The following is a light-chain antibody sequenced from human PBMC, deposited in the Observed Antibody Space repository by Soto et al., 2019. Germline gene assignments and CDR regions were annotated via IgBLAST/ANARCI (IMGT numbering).Light chain of an antibody. Sequence: EIVMTQSPATLSVSPGERATLSCRASQTVSSSLAWYQQKPGQAPRLLIYGASIRATGIAARFSGSGSGTQFTLTISSLQSEDFAVYYCQQYNNWPPITFGQGTRLEN. CDR2: GAS. CDR1: QTVSSS. CDR3: QQYNNWPPIT. J-gene: IGKJ5*01. V-gene: IGKV3-15*01.